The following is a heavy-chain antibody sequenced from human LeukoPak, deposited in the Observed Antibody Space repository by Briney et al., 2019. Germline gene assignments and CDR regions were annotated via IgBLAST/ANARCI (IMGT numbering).Heavy chain of an antibody. D-gene: IGHD6-19*01. J-gene: IGHJ4*02. Sequence: GGSLRLSCAASGFTFSSYSMNWVRQAPGKGLEWVSSISSSSSYIYYAGSVKGRFTISRDNAKNSLYLQMNSLRAEDTAVYYCAREEVGAVAGTGDYWGQGTLVTVSS. V-gene: IGHV3-21*01. CDR2: ISSSSSYI. CDR1: GFTFSSYS. CDR3: AREEVGAVAGTGDY.